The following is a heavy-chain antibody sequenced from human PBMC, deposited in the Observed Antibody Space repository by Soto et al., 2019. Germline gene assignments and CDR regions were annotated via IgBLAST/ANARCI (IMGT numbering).Heavy chain of an antibody. CDR3: ACASASYYYYYMDV. CDR1: GFTFSSYA. CDR2: ISGSGGST. J-gene: IGHJ6*03. V-gene: IGHV3-23*01. D-gene: IGHD2-2*01. Sequence: GGSLRLSCAASGFTFSSYAMSWVRQAPGKGLEWVSAISGSGGSTYYADSVKGRFTISRDNSKNTLYLQMNSLRAEDTAVYYCACASASYYYYYMDVWGKGTTVTVSS.